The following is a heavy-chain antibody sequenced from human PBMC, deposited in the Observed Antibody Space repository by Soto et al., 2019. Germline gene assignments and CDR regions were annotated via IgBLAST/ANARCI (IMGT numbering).Heavy chain of an antibody. CDR2: INPSGGST. Sequence: ASVKVSCKASGYTFTSYYMHWVRQAPGQGLEWMGIINPSGGSTSYAQKFQGRVTMTRDTSTSTVYMELSSLRSEDTAVYYCARVDRGRGGYNAFDIWGQGTMVTVSS. V-gene: IGHV1-46*01. CDR1: GYTFTSYY. CDR3: ARVDRGRGGYNAFDI. J-gene: IGHJ3*02. D-gene: IGHD5-12*01.